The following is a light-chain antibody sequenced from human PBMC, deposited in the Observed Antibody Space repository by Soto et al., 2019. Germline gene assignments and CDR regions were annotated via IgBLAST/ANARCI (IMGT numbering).Light chain of an antibody. J-gene: IGKJ4*01. V-gene: IGKV3-20*01. CDR2: GAS. CDR1: QSVAKNY. CDR3: LQYASEPLT. Sequence: ETGLTQSPGTLSLSPGERATLSCRASQSVAKNYLAWYQHKPGQGPRLLISGASSRATGIPDRFSGSGSGTDFTLTISRLQPEDFAVYYCLQYASEPLTFGRGTKVEI.